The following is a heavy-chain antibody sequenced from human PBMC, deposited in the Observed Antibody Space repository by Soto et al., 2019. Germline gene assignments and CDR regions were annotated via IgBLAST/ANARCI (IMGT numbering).Heavy chain of an antibody. J-gene: IGHJ6*03. CDR1: GGSFSGYY. D-gene: IGHD2-15*01. CDR3: ARAGRYCSGGSCYRHYYYYYMDV. CDR2: INHSGST. Sequence: QVQLQQWGAGLLKPSETLSLTCAVYGGSFSGYYWSWIRQPPGKGLEWIGEINHSGSTNYNPSLKSRVTISVDTSKHQFSLKLSSVTAADTAVYYCARAGRYCSGGSCYRHYYYYYMDVWGKGTTVTVSS. V-gene: IGHV4-34*01.